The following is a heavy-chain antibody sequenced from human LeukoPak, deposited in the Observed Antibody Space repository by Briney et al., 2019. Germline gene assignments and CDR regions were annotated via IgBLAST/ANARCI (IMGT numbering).Heavy chain of an antibody. CDR2: LYSGGSP. D-gene: IGHD1-26*01. V-gene: IGHV3-53*01. CDR1: EFIVSSNY. Sequence: GGSLRLSCAASEFIVSSNYMSWVRQAPGKGLEWVSVLYSGGSPYYADSVKGRFTISRDNSKNTLYLQMNSLRAEDTAVYYCASSGNYYPYLLDYWGQGTLVTVSS. CDR3: ASSGNYYPYLLDY. J-gene: IGHJ4*02.